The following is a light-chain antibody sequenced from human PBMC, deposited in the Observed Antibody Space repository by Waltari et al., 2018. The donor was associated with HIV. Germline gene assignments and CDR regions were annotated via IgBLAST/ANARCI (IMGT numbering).Light chain of an antibody. CDR3: SSYAGSSTFVI. CDR2: EVS. Sequence: QSALTQPASVSGSTGQSITISCTGSSSDVGSYKHVSWYQQHPGKAPRLIIYEVSQRPSGVSNRYSASKSGKTASLTVSGLRAEDEADYYCSSYAGSSTFVIFGGGTKLTVL. CDR1: SSDVGSYKH. V-gene: IGLV2-23*02. J-gene: IGLJ2*01.